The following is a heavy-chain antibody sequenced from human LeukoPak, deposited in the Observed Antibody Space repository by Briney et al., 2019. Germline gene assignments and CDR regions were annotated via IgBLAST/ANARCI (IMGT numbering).Heavy chain of an antibody. CDR3: ARVLRYFDWLPGPYYYYYMDV. CDR2: ISTYNGNT. Sequence: ASVKVSCKASGYTFTSYGIRWVRQAPGQGLEWMGWISTYNGNTNYAQKLHGRVTMTTDTSTSTAYMELRSLRSDDTAVYYCARVLRYFDWLPGPYYYYYMDVWGKGTTVTVSS. J-gene: IGHJ6*03. V-gene: IGHV1-18*01. D-gene: IGHD3-9*01. CDR1: GYTFTSYG.